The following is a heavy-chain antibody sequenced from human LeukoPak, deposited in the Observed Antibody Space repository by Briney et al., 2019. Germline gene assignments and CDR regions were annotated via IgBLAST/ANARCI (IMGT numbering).Heavy chain of an antibody. J-gene: IGHJ3*02. V-gene: IGHV3-64*01. CDR1: GFSFSNYV. D-gene: IGHD2-15*01. CDR2: IMPNGETR. CDR3: ARDRDGGFAFDI. Sequence: GGSLRLSCAASGFSFSNYVMHWVRQAPGKGLEYVSAIMPNGETRGYANSMKGRFTISRDNSKNTLYLQMGSLRAEDRAIYYCARDRDGGFAFDIWGQGTLVTVSS.